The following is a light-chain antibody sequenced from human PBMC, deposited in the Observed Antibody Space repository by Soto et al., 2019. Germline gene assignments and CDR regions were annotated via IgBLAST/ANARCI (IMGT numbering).Light chain of an antibody. CDR3: QSYDSGLSGSGV. CDR2: DDN. Sequence: QSVLTQPPSVSGAPGQRVTISCTGSSSNIGAGYDVHWYQQLPGAAPKLLISDDNSRPSGVPDRFSGSKSGTSASLAISGLQAEDEADYYCQSYDSGLSGSGVFGGGTKLTFL. J-gene: IGLJ3*02. CDR1: SSNIGAGYD. V-gene: IGLV1-40*01.